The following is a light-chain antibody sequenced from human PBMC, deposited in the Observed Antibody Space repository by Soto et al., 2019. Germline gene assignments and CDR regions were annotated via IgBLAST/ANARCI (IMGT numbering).Light chain of an antibody. CDR1: QSITSNF. CDR2: GAS. CDR3: QQYGRSPLMYT. J-gene: IGKJ2*01. V-gene: IGKV3-20*01. Sequence: EIVWTKSPGTLSLSPGERATLSCRASQSITSNFLAWYQQKPGQAPRLLIYGASTRAAGVPDRFSGSGSWTDFTLTITRLEPEDFAVYYCQQYGRSPLMYTFGQGTKLGV.